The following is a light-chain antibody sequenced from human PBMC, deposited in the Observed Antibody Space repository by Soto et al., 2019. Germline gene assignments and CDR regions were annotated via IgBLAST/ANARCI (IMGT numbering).Light chain of an antibody. CDR2: DVS. J-gene: IGLJ1*01. CDR1: SSDVGGHNC. CDR3: SSCTTSSTFV. Sequence: QSALIQPASVSGSPGQSITISCTGTSSDVGGHNCASWYQQHPGRAPKLMFNDVSNRPSGVSNRFSGSKSGNTASLTISGLQAEDEADYYCSSCTTSSTFVFGTGTKLTVL. V-gene: IGLV2-14*01.